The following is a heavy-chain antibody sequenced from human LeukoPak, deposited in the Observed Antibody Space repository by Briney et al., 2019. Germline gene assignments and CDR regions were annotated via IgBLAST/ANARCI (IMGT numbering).Heavy chain of an antibody. CDR3: AREPGETDEGFEY. CDR2: IYYSGST. D-gene: IGHD1-14*01. CDR1: GGSVSSGSYY. Sequence: SETLSLTCTVSGGSVSSGSYYWNWLRRPPGKGLEWIGHIYYSGSTGYNPSLKSRVTISADTSKNQFSLKMTSVAAADTAVYYCAREPGETDEGFEYWGQGTLVTVSS. J-gene: IGHJ4*02. V-gene: IGHV4-61*01.